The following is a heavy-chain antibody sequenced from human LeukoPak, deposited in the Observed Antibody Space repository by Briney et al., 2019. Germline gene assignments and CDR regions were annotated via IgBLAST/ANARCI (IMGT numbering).Heavy chain of an antibody. CDR2: IRSDGSNK. D-gene: IGHD3-10*01. J-gene: IGHJ4*02. CDR3: AKVRGRSGSYYTFDY. V-gene: IGHV3-30*02. CDR1: GFTFSNYD. Sequence: GGSLRLSCAVSGFTFSNYDIHWVRQAPGKGLEWVALIRSDGSNKYYADSVKGRFTISRDNSKNTLYLQMNSLRVEETAVYYCAKVRGRSGSYYTFDYWGQGTLVTVSS.